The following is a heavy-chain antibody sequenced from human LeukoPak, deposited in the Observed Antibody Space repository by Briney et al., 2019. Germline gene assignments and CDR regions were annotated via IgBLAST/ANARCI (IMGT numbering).Heavy chain of an antibody. CDR2: ISAYSGDT. CDR3: TREESLYYDFWTGNAFDI. V-gene: IGHV1-18*01. D-gene: IGHD3-3*01. CDR1: GYTFTSYG. Sequence: ASVTVSCKASGYTFTSYGISWVRQAPGQGLEWMGWISAYSGDTNYAQNLQGRVTITTDTSTSTAYMELRSLRSGDTAVYYCTREESLYYDFWTGNAFDIWGQGTMVTVSS. J-gene: IGHJ3*02.